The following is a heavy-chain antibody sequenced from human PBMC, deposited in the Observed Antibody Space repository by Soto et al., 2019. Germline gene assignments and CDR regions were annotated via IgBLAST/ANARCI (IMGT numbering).Heavy chain of an antibody. V-gene: IGHV4-39*01. J-gene: IGHJ5*02. CDR2: IHYSGTP. CDR1: GDSISSSGQY. D-gene: IGHD2-21*01. Sequence: SETLSLTCSVSGDSISSSGQYWGWIRQPPGKGLEWIGSIHYSGTPYYNPSLKSRVTILVDTSKNQLSLKLSSVTAADTAVYYCARHWIAGSSIPWGQGTLVTVSS. CDR3: ARHWIAGSSIP.